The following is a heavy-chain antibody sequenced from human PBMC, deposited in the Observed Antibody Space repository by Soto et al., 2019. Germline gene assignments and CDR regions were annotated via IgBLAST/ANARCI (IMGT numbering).Heavy chain of an antibody. J-gene: IGHJ3*02. Sequence: GGSLRLSCAASGFIFNNYHIHWVRQAPGKGLEWVAIAWSDGRNKYFADSVKGRFTISRDNSKNTLSLQMSSLRDDDTAIYFCARNLPGDGFDMWGQGTMVTVSS. V-gene: IGHV3-33*01. CDR3: ARNLPGDGFDM. D-gene: IGHD7-27*01. CDR2: AWSDGRNK. CDR1: GFIFNNYH.